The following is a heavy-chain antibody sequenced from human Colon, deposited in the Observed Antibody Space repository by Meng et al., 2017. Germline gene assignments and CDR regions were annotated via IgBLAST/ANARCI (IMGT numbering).Heavy chain of an antibody. CDR1: GDSVSSNSAA. V-gene: IGHV6-1*01. CDR3: ARSGSSGWIDY. J-gene: IGHJ4*02. Sequence: QVQLPRAGPGRVKPLQTPSLPCASSGDSVSSNSAAWNWIRPSPSGGREWLGRTYYRSKWYNGYAVSVKSRITINPDTSKNQFSLQLNSVTPEDTAMYYCARSGSSGWIDYWGQGTLVTVSS. D-gene: IGHD6-19*01. CDR2: TYYRSKWYN.